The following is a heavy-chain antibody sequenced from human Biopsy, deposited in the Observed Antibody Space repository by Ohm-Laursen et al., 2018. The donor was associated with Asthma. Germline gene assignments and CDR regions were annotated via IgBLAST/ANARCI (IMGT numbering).Heavy chain of an antibody. CDR3: VKDTVEDRGGYYTFDV. J-gene: IGHJ3*01. CDR2: ISPDGRSA. Sequence: SLRLSCAASGFTFGGYAMSWARQAPGKGLEWVSTISPDGRSAHGPDSFRGRFTISRDNSRDTLYLQRRSLRADDTAVYYCVKDTVEDRGGYYTFDVWGQGTKVTVSS. V-gene: IGHV3-23*01. CDR1: GFTFGGYA. D-gene: IGHD3-22*01.